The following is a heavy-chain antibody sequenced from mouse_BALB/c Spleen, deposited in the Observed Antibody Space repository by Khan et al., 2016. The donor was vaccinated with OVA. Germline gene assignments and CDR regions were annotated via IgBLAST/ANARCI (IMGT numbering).Heavy chain of an antibody. D-gene: IGHD2-1*01. CDR3: ARRGLYGIFVY. V-gene: IGHV1-7*01. CDR2: INPSTDYT. Sequence: QVQLKQSGTELAKPGASVKMSCKASGYTFISYWMHWVKQRPGQGLEWIGYINPSTDYTEYNQKFKDKATLTTDKSSNTAYMQLSSLTSEDSAVFSCARRGLYGIFVYWGQGTRLTVSA. CDR1: GYTFISYW. J-gene: IGHJ3*01.